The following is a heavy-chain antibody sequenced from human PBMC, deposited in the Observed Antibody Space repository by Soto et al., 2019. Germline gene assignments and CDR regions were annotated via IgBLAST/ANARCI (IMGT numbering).Heavy chain of an antibody. CDR3: ARLVVPAVGGWFDP. Sequence: SETLSLTCTVSGDSISSGDYYWSWIRQPPGKGLEWIGYIYYSGSTYYNPSLKSRVTISVDTSKNQFPLKLSSVTAADTAVYYCARLVVPAVGGWFDPWGQGTLVTVSS. J-gene: IGHJ5*02. CDR2: IYYSGST. D-gene: IGHD2-2*01. CDR1: GDSISSGDYY. V-gene: IGHV4-30-4*01.